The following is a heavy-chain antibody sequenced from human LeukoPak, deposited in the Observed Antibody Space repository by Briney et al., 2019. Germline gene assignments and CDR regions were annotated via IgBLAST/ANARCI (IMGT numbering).Heavy chain of an antibody. CDR3: TASYGSGTFAV. D-gene: IGHD3-10*01. V-gene: IGHV3-15*01. CDR2: IKSKTDGGTT. J-gene: IGHJ6*04. CDR1: GFTFSNAW. Sequence: GGSLRLSCAASGFTFSNAWMSWVRQAPGKGLEWVGRIKSKTDGGTTDYAAPVKGRFTISRDDSKNTLYLQMNSLKTEDTAVYYCTASYGSGTFAVWGKGTTVTVSS.